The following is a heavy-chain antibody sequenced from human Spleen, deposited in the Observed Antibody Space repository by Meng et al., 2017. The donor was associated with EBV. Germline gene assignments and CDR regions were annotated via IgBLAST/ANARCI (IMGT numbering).Heavy chain of an antibody. V-gene: IGHV3-30*18. CDR3: AKDREYSDYESNDLDY. D-gene: IGHD4-11*01. Sequence: QVQLVESGGGVVQPGKSLRVSCAASGFTFSSYGMHWVRQAPGKGLEWVAVISYAGTDKYYADSVKGRFTISRDNSKNTLYLQMNSLRAEDTAVYYCAKDREYSDYESNDLDYWGQGTLVTVSS. CDR1: GFTFSSYG. CDR2: ISYAGTDK. J-gene: IGHJ4*02.